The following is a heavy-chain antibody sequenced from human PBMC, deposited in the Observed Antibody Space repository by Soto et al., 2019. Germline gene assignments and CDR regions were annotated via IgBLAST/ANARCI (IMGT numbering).Heavy chain of an antibody. CDR2: ISYDGSNK. D-gene: IGHD2-2*01. CDR1: GFTFSSYA. V-gene: IGHV3-30-3*01. J-gene: IGHJ4*02. Sequence: GGSLRLSCAASGFTFSSYAMHWVRQAPGKGLEWVAVISYDGSNKYYADSVKGRFTISRDNSKNTLYLQMNSLRAEDTAVYYCARESYAEYYFDYWGQGTLVTVSS. CDR3: ARESYAEYYFDY.